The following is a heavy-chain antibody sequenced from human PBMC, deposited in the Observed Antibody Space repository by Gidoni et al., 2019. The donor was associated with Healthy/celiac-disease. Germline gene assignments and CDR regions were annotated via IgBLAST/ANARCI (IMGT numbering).Heavy chain of an antibody. CDR1: GGTFSRYS. CDR3: ARGAKGRYYGMDV. CDR2: IIPIFGTA. V-gene: IGHV1-69*01. Sequence: QVQLVQSGAEVKKPGSSVKVSCKASGGTFSRYSISWVRQAPGQGLGWLGGIIPIFGTANYAQEFQGRVTITADESTSTAYMELSSLRSEDTAVYYCARGAKGRYYGMDVWGQGTTVTVSS. J-gene: IGHJ6*02.